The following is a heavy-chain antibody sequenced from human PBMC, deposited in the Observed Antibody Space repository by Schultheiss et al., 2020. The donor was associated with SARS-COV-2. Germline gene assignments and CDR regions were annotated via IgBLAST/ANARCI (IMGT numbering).Heavy chain of an antibody. CDR3: ARRPKLYYDFWSGSVIAFDI. D-gene: IGHD3-3*01. CDR2: ILYSGST. J-gene: IGHJ3*02. Sequence: SETLSLTCTVSGGSISSYYWSWIRQPPGKGLEWIGSILYSGSTNYNPSLKGRLTISVDTSKNQFSLKLSSVTAADTAVYYCARRPKLYYDFWSGSVIAFDIWGQGTMVTVSS. CDR1: GGSISSYY. V-gene: IGHV4-59*08.